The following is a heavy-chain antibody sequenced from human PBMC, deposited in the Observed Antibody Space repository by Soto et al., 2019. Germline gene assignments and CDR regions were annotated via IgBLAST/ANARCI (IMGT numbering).Heavy chain of an antibody. D-gene: IGHD4-17*01. CDR3: ARSTTETTPCSVGFDP. Sequence: ASVKVSCKASGGTFSSYAISWVRQAPGQGLEWMGGIIPIFGTANYAQKFQGRVTITADESTSTAYMELSSLRSEDTAVYYCARSTTETTPCSVGFDPWGQGTLLSIPS. J-gene: IGHJ5*02. CDR1: GGTFSSYA. CDR2: IIPIFGTA. V-gene: IGHV1-69*13.